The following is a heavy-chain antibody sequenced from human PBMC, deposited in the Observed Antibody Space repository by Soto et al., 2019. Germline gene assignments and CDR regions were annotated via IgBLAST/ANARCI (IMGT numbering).Heavy chain of an antibody. CDR3: ATGVLPPDY. V-gene: IGHV3-11*05. D-gene: IGHD2-2*01. J-gene: IGHJ4*02. Sequence: GGSLRLSCAGSGFTFGDSYMSWIRQAPGKGLEWLSYISPGSRYPAYADSVKGRFTISRDNAKRSLYLQMMSLTADDTAVYYCATGVLPPDYWGQGTLVTVSS. CDR2: ISPGSRYP. CDR1: GFTFGDSY.